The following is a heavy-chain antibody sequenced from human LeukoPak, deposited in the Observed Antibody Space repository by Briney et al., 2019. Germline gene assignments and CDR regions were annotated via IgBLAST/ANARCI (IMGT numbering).Heavy chain of an antibody. CDR1: GVSVSSGTYY. CDR3: TRDSYTVWGDY. J-gene: IGHJ4*02. Sequence: PSETLSLTCTVSGVSVSSGTYYWSWIRQPPGKGLQWIGYISYSGSTNYNPSLKSRVSISVDTSSTQFSLKLSSVTAADTAVYYCTRDSYTVWGDYWGQGTLVTVSS. V-gene: IGHV4-61*01. CDR2: ISYSGST. D-gene: IGHD1-1*01.